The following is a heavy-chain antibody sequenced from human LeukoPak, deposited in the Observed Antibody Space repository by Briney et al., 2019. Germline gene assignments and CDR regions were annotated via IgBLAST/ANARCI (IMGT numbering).Heavy chain of an antibody. D-gene: IGHD3-22*01. Sequence: ASVKVSCKASGYTFTGYYMHWVRQAPGQGLEWMGWINPNSGGTNYAQKFQGRVTMTRDTSISTAYMELSRLRSDDTAVYYCARGDSMIVVGYPLFDYWGQGTLVTVSS. V-gene: IGHV1-2*02. CDR2: INPNSGGT. CDR1: GYTFTGYY. J-gene: IGHJ4*02. CDR3: ARGDSMIVVGYPLFDY.